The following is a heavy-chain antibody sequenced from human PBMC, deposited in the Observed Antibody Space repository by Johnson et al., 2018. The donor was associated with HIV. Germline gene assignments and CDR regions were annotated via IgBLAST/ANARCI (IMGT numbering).Heavy chain of an antibody. CDR3: VRRFYDSSAFDV. CDR2: IGTIGDT. Sequence: VQLVESGGGVVQPGGSLRLSCAASGFTFSDHDMHWVRQTEGIGLEWVSAIGTIGDTHYHGSVKGRFTISRDNSKNTLFLQMNSLRAEDTAMYFCVRRFYDSSAFDVWGQGTLVTVSS. J-gene: IGHJ3*01. V-gene: IGHV3-13*01. CDR1: GFTFSDHD. D-gene: IGHD3-22*01.